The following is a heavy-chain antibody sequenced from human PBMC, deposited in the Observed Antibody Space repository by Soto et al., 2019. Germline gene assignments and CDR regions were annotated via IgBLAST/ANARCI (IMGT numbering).Heavy chain of an antibody. D-gene: IGHD3-10*01. J-gene: IGHJ4*02. CDR1: GYTFTSYA. CDR3: ARVPFHVDRGYFDY. CDR2: INAGNGNT. V-gene: IGHV1-3*01. Sequence: ASVKVSCKASGYTFTSYAMHWVRQAPGQRLEWMGWINAGNGNTKYSQKFQGRVTITRDTSASTAYMELSSLRAEDTAVYYCARVPFHVDRGYFDYWGQGTLVTVSS.